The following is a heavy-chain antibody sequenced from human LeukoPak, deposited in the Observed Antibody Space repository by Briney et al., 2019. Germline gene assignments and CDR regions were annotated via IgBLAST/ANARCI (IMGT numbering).Heavy chain of an antibody. CDR1: GGSISSSSYY. CDR3: AGSHLGLMG. J-gene: IGHJ4*02. CDR2: IYYSGST. Sequence: PSETLSLTCTVSGGSISSSSYYWGWIRQPPGKGLEWIGSIYYSGSTYYNPSLKSRVTISVDTSKNQFSLKLSSVTAADTAVYYCAGSHLGLMGWGQGTLVTVSS. V-gene: IGHV4-39*07. D-gene: IGHD3-16*01.